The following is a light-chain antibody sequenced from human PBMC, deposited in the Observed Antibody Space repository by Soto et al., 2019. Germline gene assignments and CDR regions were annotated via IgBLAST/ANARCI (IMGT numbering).Light chain of an antibody. CDR1: QSVSSSY. CDR2: GAS. Sequence: ETVMTQSPVTLSVSPGERATLSCRASQSVSSSYLAWYQQKPGQAPRLLIYGASSRATGIPDRFSGSGSGTDFTLTISRLEPEDFAVYYCQQYGSSPPITFGQGTRLEIK. V-gene: IGKV3-20*01. J-gene: IGKJ5*01. CDR3: QQYGSSPPIT.